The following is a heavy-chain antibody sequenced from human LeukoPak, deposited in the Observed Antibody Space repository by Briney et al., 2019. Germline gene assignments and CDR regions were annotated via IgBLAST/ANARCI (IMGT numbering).Heavy chain of an antibody. CDR2: ISGSGGST. CDR3: AKDRGRSSWYLGRYYGMDV. J-gene: IGHJ6*02. Sequence: PGGSLRLSCAASGFTFSSYAMSWVRQAPGKGLEWVSAISGSGGSTYYADSVKGRFTISRDNSKNTLYLQMNSLRAEDTAVYYCAKDRGRSSWYLGRYYGMDVWGQGTTVTVSS. CDR1: GFTFSSYA. D-gene: IGHD6-13*01. V-gene: IGHV3-23*01.